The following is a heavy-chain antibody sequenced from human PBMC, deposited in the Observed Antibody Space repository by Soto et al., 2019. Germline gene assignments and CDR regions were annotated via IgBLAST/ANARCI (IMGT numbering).Heavy chain of an antibody. D-gene: IGHD3-10*01. CDR3: AHSGPLLWFSDPPPPYAMDV. V-gene: IGHV2-5*02. Sequence: QITLKESGPTLVKPTQTLTLTCTFSGFSLSTSGVGVGWIRQPPGKALEWLALIYWDDDKRYSQSLKSRLTTTHDTSKNLVVLTRTYMDPVNTPTYYCAHSGPLLWFSDPPPPYAMDVWGQGTTVTVFS. CDR1: GFSLSTSGVG. CDR2: IYWDDDK. J-gene: IGHJ6*02.